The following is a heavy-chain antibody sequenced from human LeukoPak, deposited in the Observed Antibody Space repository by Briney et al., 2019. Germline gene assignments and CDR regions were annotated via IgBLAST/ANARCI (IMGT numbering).Heavy chain of an antibody. V-gene: IGHV4-61*02. Sequence: KPSETLSLTCTVSGGSISSGSYYWSWIRQPAGKGLEWIGRIYTSGSTNYNPSLKSRVTISVDTSKNQFSLRLSSVTAADTAVYYCATDRIVVVPAETPYYYMDVWGKGTTVTVSS. CDR1: GGSISSGSYY. CDR2: IYTSGST. CDR3: ATDRIVVVPAETPYYYMDV. D-gene: IGHD2-2*01. J-gene: IGHJ6*03.